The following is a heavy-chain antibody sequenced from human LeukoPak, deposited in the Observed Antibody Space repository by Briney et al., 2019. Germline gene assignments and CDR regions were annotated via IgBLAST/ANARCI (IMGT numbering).Heavy chain of an antibody. CDR2: ISVGGAST. CDR1: GFTFSDYW. J-gene: IGHJ2*01. CDR3: ARATSPMTAAGTDWYFDL. Sequence: PGGSLRLSCAASGFTFSDYWMHWVRQAPGKGLVWVSRISVGGASTIYADSVKGRFTISRDNSKNTLYLQMNSLRAEDTAVYYCARATSPMTAAGTDWYFDLWGRGTLVTVSS. D-gene: IGHD6-13*01. V-gene: IGHV3-74*01.